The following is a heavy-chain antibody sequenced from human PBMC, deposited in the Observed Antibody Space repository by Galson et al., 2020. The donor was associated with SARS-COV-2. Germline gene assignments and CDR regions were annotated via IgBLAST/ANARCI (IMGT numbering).Heavy chain of an antibody. CDR2: IKPDESEK. J-gene: IGHJ4*02. Sequence: GGSLRLSCAASGFTFTNYWMHWVRQAPGKGLEWVANIKPDESEKYYVDSVKGRFTISRDNAKNSLYLQMDSLRAEDTAVYYCARGLWEVWGQGTLVIVSS. CDR3: ARGLWEV. V-gene: IGHV3-7*05. D-gene: IGHD1-26*01. CDR1: GFTFTNYW.